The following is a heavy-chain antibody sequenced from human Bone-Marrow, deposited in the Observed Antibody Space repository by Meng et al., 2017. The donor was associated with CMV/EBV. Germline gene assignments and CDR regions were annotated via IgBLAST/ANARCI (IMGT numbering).Heavy chain of an antibody. V-gene: IGHV4-59*01. CDR3: ATYSGGAFDI. CDR2: IYYTGST. CDR1: GDFITSNY. D-gene: IGHD2-21*01. Sequence: GSLRLSCTVSGDFITSNYWTWIRRPPGKGLEWIGYIYYTGSTHYNPSLKSRITISLDMSKNQFSLNLSSVTAADTAVYYCATYSGGAFDIWGQGTKVTVSS. J-gene: IGHJ3*02.